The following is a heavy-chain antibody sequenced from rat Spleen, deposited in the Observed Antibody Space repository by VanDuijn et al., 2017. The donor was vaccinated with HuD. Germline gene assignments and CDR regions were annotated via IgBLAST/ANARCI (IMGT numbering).Heavy chain of an antibody. CDR2: ISSGGGGT. Sequence: VQLKESGPGLVQPSQTLSLTCTVSGFSLTSNSVSWIRQPPGKGLEWVASISSGGGGTYYPDSVKGRFTISRDNAKSTLYLQMDSLRSEDTATYYCARHVSYCPDAWGQGASVTVSS. D-gene: IGHD1-1*01. J-gene: IGHJ4*01. V-gene: IGHV5-19*01. CDR1: GFSLTSNS. CDR3: ARHVSYCPDA.